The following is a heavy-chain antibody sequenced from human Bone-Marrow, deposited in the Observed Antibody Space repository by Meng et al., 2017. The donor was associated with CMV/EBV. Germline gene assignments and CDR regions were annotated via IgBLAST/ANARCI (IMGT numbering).Heavy chain of an antibody. CDR1: GFTCSSYS. Sequence: ADSGFTCSSYSMNWVRQAPGKGLEWVSSISSSSSYIYYADSVKGRFTISRDNAKNSLYLQMNSLRAEDTAVYYCARGREGYGDYMAYWGQGTLVTVSS. V-gene: IGHV3-21*01. J-gene: IGHJ4*02. CDR3: ARGREGYGDYMAY. CDR2: ISSSSSYI. D-gene: IGHD4-17*01.